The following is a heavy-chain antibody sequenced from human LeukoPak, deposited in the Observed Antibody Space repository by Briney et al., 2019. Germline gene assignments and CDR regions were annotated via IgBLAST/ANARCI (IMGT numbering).Heavy chain of an antibody. CDR3: AREQSSSSWFHFDY. CDR2: INAGNGNT. V-gene: IGHV1-3*01. Sequence: ASVKVSCKASGYTFTSYAMHWVRQAPGQRLEWMGWINAGNGNTKYSQKFQGRVTITRDTSASTAHMELSSLRSEDTAVYYCAREQSSSSWFHFDYWGQGTLVTVSS. CDR1: GYTFTSYA. D-gene: IGHD6-13*01. J-gene: IGHJ4*02.